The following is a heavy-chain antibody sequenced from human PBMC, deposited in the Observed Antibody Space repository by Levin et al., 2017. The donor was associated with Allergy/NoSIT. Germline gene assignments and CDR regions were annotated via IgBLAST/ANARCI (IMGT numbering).Heavy chain of an antibody. V-gene: IGHV3-49*04. D-gene: IGHD3-10*01. J-gene: IGHJ4*02. Sequence: GVSLRLSCTVSGFTFGDYSVDWVRQAPGKGLEWVGFIRSKAYGGTADYAASVKGRFTISRDDSKSIAYLQMNSLKIEDTAVYYCSRGVPRYGLGSPTDYWGQGTLVTVSS. CDR3: SRGVPRYGLGSPTDY. CDR1: GFTFGDYS. CDR2: IRSKAYGGTA.